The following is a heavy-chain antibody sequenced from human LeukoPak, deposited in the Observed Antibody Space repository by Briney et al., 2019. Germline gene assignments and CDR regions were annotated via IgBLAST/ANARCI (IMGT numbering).Heavy chain of an antibody. CDR3: ARGGYCSSTSCLRGEPYYYYYYMDV. V-gene: IGHV4-34*01. D-gene: IGHD2-2*01. J-gene: IGHJ6*03. CDR2: INHSGST. CDR1: GGSFSGYY. Sequence: SETLSLTCAVYGGSFSGYYWSWIRQPPGKGLEWIGEINHSGSTNYNPSLKSRVTISVDTSKNQFSLKLSSVTAADTAVYYCARGGYCSSTSCLRGEPYYYYYYMDVWGKGTTVTVSS.